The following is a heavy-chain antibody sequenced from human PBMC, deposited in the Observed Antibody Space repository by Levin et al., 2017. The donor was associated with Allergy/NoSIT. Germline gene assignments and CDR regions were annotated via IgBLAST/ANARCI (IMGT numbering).Heavy chain of an antibody. D-gene: IGHD6-13*01. CDR2: ISGSGGST. CDR3: AKDVTAAAGCFDY. V-gene: IGHV3-23*01. CDR1: GFTFSSYA. J-gene: IGHJ4*02. Sequence: GESLKISCAASGFTFSSYAMSWVRQAPGKGLEWVSAISGSGGSTYYADSVKGRFTISRDNSKNTLYLQMNSLRAEDTAVYYCAKDVTAAAGCFDYWGQGTLVTVSS.